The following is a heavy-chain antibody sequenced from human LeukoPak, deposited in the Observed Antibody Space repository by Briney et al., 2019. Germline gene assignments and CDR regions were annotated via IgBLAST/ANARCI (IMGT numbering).Heavy chain of an antibody. D-gene: IGHD4-17*01. CDR3: ARASDGDYGRAAFDY. CDR1: GFAFSYYS. CDR2: ISSGSSYI. V-gene: IGHV3-21*01. J-gene: IGHJ4*02. Sequence: GGSLRLSCAASGFAFSYYSLSWVRQAPGKGLEWVSSISSGSSYIFYADSVKGRFTTSRDNAKNSLYLLMSSLRADDTAVYYCARASDGDYGRAAFDYWGQGSLVTVSS.